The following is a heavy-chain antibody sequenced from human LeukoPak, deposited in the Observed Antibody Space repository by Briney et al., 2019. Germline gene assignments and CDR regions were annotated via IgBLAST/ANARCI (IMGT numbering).Heavy chain of an antibody. V-gene: IGHV4-31*03. CDR2: IYYSGST. CDR1: GVSISSGGYY. J-gene: IGHJ5*02. Sequence: SETLSLTCTVSGVSISSGGYYWSWIRQHPGKGLEWIGYIYYSGSTYYNPSLKSRVTISVDTSKNQFSLKLSSVTAADTAVYYCASTLSGYTAMVTDWFDPWGQGTLVTVSS. CDR3: ASTLSGYTAMVTDWFDP. D-gene: IGHD5-18*01.